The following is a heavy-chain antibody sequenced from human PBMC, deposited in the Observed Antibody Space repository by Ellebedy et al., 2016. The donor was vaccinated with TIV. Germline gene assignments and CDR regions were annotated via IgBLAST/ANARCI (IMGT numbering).Heavy chain of an antibody. V-gene: IGHV4-59*08. CDR2: VYYTGTT. D-gene: IGHD6-13*01. CDR1: GGSISDYY. CDR3: ARQEGLAAAGLFDY. J-gene: IGHJ4*02. Sequence: MPSETLSLTCTVSGGSISDYYWSWIRQPPGKGLEWLGYVYYTGTTDYNPSLKGRVTISLYTSKNQFSLKLSSVTAADTAVYYCARQEGLAAAGLFDYWGQGTLVTVSS.